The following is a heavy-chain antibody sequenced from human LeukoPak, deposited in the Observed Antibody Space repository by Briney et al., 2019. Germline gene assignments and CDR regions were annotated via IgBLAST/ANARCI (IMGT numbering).Heavy chain of an antibody. Sequence: SETLSLTCAVYGGSFNSYYWSWIRQSPGKGLEWIGEINHSGSTNYNPSLESRVTISVDTSKKQFLLKLTSVTAADTAVYFCARRRVLMFNSIDYWGQGTLVTVSS. D-gene: IGHD3-10*02. CDR1: GGSFNSYY. V-gene: IGHV4-34*01. CDR3: ARRRVLMFNSIDY. CDR2: INHSGST. J-gene: IGHJ4*02.